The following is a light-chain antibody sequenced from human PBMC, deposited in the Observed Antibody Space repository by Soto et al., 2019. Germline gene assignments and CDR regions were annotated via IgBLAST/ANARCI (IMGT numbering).Light chain of an antibody. CDR1: SSDVGGYNY. V-gene: IGLV2-8*01. CDR3: SSYADSNNLL. CDR2: EVS. Sequence: QSALTQPPSASGSPGQSVTISCTGTSSDVGGYNYVSWYQQHPGKVPKLMIYEVSKRPSGVPDRFSGSKSGNTASLTVSGLQAEDEADYYCSSYADSNNLLFGGGTKVTVL. J-gene: IGLJ2*01.